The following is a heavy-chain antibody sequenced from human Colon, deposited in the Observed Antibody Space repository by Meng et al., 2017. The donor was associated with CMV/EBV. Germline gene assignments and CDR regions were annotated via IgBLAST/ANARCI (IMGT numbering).Heavy chain of an antibody. CDR3: ARVIHSFGVVIAPFGY. D-gene: IGHD3-3*01. CDR2: NNADNGNT. J-gene: IGHJ4*02. V-gene: IGHV1-18*01. Sequence: ASVKVSCKASGYTFSNYGMSWVRQAPGQGLEWMGWNNADNGNTNYAQKVQDRVTMTTDTSTSTAYMELRSLTSDDTAVYYCARVIHSFGVVIAPFGYWGQGTLVTVSS. CDR1: GYTFSNYG.